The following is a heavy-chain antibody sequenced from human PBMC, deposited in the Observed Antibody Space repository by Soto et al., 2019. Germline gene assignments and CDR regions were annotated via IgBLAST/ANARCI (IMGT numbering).Heavy chain of an antibody. CDR3: ARVGHITNFGMAV. D-gene: IGHD1-26*01. V-gene: IGHV1-69*01. J-gene: IGHJ6*02. CDR1: GVTFSSYP. Sequence: QVQLVQSGAEVKKPGSSVKVSCAASGVTFSSYPINWVRQAPGQGLEWMGGIIPFFGTSNYAQKFQGRVTITAGESTSTAYLELRSLRSEDTAVYFCARVGHITNFGMAVLGQGTMVTVSS. CDR2: IIPFFGTS.